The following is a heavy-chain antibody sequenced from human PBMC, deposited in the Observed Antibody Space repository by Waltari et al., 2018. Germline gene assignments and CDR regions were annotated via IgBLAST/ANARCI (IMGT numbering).Heavy chain of an antibody. J-gene: IGHJ4*02. CDR3: ARKAGSGYPYGPFYYDN. CDR2: INVDGGYI. V-gene: IGHV3-74*01. Sequence: EVHLAVSGGGVVQPGGSLRLSCTGSEFWFGAYWMPWLRQAQGKGLEWVSRINVDGGYISYGDSVKGRFTISRDNAKNTVFLQLNSLRADDTAVYFCARKAGSGYPYGPFYYDNWGQGTLVTVSS. D-gene: IGHD5-12*01. CDR1: EFWFGAYW.